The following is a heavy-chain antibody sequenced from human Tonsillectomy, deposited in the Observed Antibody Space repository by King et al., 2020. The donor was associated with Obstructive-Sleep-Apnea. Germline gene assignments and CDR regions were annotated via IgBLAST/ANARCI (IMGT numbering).Heavy chain of an antibody. CDR1: GGSISTPSYY. V-gene: IGHV4-39*07. CDR2: IYYSGST. Sequence: LQLQESGPGLVKPSETLSLTCTVSGGSISTPSYYWGWIRQPPGKGLEWIGRIYYSGSTYYNPSLKSRVTISVDTSKNRFSLQLYSLTAADTAIYYCARIWRAVAYNWFDPWGQGTLVTVSS. D-gene: IGHD3-10*01. J-gene: IGHJ5*02. CDR3: ARIWRAVAYNWFDP.